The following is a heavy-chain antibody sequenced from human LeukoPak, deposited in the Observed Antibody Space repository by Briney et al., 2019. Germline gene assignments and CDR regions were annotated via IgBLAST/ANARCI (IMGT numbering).Heavy chain of an antibody. CDR1: GGSISSYY. V-gene: IGHV4-59*01. D-gene: IGHD5-18*01. Sequence: PSETLSLTCTVSGGSISSYYWSWIRQPPGKGLEWIGYIYYSGSTNYNPSLKSRVTISVDTSKNQFSLKLSSVTAADTAVYYCARDVAGYSYGQEVDYWGQGTLVTVSS. J-gene: IGHJ4*02. CDR3: ARDVAGYSYGQEVDY. CDR2: IYYSGST.